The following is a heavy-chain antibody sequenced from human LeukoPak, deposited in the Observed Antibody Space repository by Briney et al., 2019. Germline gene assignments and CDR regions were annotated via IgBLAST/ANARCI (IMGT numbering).Heavy chain of an antibody. D-gene: IGHD6-6*01. CDR3: AREAYSTSSFDY. V-gene: IGHV1-2*02. CDR2: INSNSGGT. Sequence: ASVKVSCMSSGYTFTGYYMQCVRQAHGQGLEWMEWINSNSGGTNYAQKSQGRVTMTRDTSRLTGYMELSRLRSDDTAVYYCAREAYSTSSFDYWGQGTLVTVSS. J-gene: IGHJ4*02. CDR1: GYTFTGYY.